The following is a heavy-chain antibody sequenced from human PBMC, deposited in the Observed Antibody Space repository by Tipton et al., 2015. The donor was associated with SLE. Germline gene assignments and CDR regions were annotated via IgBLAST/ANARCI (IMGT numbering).Heavy chain of an antibody. CDR1: GGSFSGYY. J-gene: IGHJ4*02. V-gene: IGHV4-34*01. CDR2: INHSGSS. CDR3: ACSQGIMITFGGVAPFDY. Sequence: LSLTCAVYGGSFSGYYWSWIRQPPGKGLEWIGEINHSGSSNYNPSLKSRVTISVDTSKNQFSLKLSSVTAADTAVYYCACSQGIMITFGGVAPFDYWGQGTLVTVSS. D-gene: IGHD3-16*01.